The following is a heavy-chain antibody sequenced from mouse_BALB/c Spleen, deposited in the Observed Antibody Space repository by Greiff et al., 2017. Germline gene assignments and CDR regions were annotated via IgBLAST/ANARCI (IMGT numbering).Heavy chain of an antibody. Sequence: EVKLQESGGGLVKPGGSLKLSCAASGFTFSDYYMYWVRQTPEKRLEWVATISDGGSYTYYPDSVKGRFTISRDNAKNNLYLQMSSLKSEDTAMYYCARGGNRYDYFDYWGQGTTLTVSS. D-gene: IGHD2-14*01. CDR3: ARGGNRYDYFDY. CDR1: GFTFSDYY. J-gene: IGHJ2*01. V-gene: IGHV5-4*02. CDR2: ISDGGSYT.